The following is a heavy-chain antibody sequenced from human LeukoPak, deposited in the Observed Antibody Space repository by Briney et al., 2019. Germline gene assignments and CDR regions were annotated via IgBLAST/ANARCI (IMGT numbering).Heavy chain of an antibody. Sequence: PGGSLRLSCAASGFTFSSYWMSWIRQPPGKGLEWIGEINHSGSTNYNPSLKSRVTISVDTSKNQFSLKLSSVTAADTAVYYCARGLGYCSSTSCYTWFDPWGQGTLVTVSS. CDR1: GFTFSSYW. D-gene: IGHD2-2*02. CDR3: ARGLGYCSSTSCYTWFDP. CDR2: INHSGST. V-gene: IGHV4-34*01. J-gene: IGHJ5*02.